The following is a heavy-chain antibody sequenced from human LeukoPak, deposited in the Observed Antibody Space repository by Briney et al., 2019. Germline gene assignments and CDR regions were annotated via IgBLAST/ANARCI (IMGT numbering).Heavy chain of an antibody. CDR3: ARGGYVWGSYRTYYFDY. D-gene: IGHD3-16*02. CDR1: GGSISSYY. CDR2: IYTSGST. Sequence: SETLSLTCTVSGGSISSYYWRWIRQPAGKGLEWIGRIYTSGSTNYNPSLKSRVTMSVDTSKNQFSLKLSSVTAADTAVYYCARGGYVWGSYRTYYFDYWGQGTLVTVSS. J-gene: IGHJ4*02. V-gene: IGHV4-4*07.